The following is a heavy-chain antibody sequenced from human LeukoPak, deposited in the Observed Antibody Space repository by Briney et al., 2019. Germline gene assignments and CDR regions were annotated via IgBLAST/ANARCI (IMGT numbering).Heavy chain of an antibody. CDR3: ARVLGYCSGGSCYTDAFDI. V-gene: IGHV1-2*04. CDR1: GYTFTGYY. Sequence: ASVKVSCTASGYTFTGYYMHWVRQAPGQGLEWMGWINPNSGGTNYAQKFQGWVTMTRDTSISTAYMELSRLRSDDTAVYYCARVLGYCSGGSCYTDAFDIWGQGTMVTVSS. CDR2: INPNSGGT. D-gene: IGHD2-15*01. J-gene: IGHJ3*02.